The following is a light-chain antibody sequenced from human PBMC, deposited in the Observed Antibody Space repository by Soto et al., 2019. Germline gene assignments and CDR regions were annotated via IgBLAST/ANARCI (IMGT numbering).Light chain of an antibody. CDR2: AAS. V-gene: IGKV1-39*01. Sequence: DIQMTQSPSSLSASVGDRVTITCRASQSISSYLNWYQQKPGKAPKLLIYAASSLQRGVPSRFSGSGSGTDFTLTISSLQPEDFETYYCQQSYSKPWTFGQGTKVDIK. J-gene: IGKJ1*01. CDR3: QQSYSKPWT. CDR1: QSISSY.